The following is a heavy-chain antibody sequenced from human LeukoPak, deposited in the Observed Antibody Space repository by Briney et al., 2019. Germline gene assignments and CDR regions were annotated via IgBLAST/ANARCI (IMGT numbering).Heavy chain of an antibody. J-gene: IGHJ6*02. CDR2: ISNSGDRV. CDR1: GFTFSNYE. D-gene: IGHD3-10*01. Sequence: PGGSLRLSCVASGFTFSNYEMNWGRHAPGKGREWGSYISNSGDRVYYADSVNGRFTISRDNAKTSLHLQMNRLRAEDAAVYYCARESLSITYYSSVKRTYHYSGMDVWGQGTTVTVSS. V-gene: IGHV3-48*03. CDR3: ARESLSITYYSSVKRTYHYSGMDV.